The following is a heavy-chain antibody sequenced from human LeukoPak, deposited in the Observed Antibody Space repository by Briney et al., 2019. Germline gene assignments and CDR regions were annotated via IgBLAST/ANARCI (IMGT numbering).Heavy chain of an antibody. V-gene: IGHV1-2*02. J-gene: IGHJ4*02. Sequence: ASVKVSCKASGYTFTGYYMHWVRQAPGQGLEWMGWINPNSGGTNYAQKFQGRVTMTRDTSISTAYMELSRLRSEDAAVYYCARLRDYYDSSGYYSGSTFDYWGQGTLVTVSS. D-gene: IGHD3-22*01. CDR1: GYTFTGYY. CDR3: ARLRDYYDSSGYYSGSTFDY. CDR2: INPNSGGT.